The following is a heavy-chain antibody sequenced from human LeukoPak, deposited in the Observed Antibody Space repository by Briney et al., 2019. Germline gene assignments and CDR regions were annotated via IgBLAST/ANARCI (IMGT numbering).Heavy chain of an antibody. CDR1: DDSISSTSYY. D-gene: IGHD2/OR15-2a*01. V-gene: IGHV4-39*01. Sequence: KPSETLSLTCTVSDDSISSTSYYWGWIRQPPGKGLEWIGSIYYSGTTYYNSSLKSRVTISVDTSKSQFSLKLNSVTAADTAVYYCARHYFYYFYYMDVWGQGTTVTVSS. CDR3: ARHYFYYFYYMDV. J-gene: IGHJ6*03. CDR2: IYYSGTT.